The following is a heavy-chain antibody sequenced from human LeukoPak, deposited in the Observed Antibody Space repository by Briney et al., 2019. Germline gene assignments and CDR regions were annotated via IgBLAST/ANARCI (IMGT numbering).Heavy chain of an antibody. D-gene: IGHD1-14*01. V-gene: IGHV5-51*01. J-gene: IGHJ4*02. CDR3: ARHPAFTGVPARPFDY. CDR1: GYSFTSYW. Sequence: GALLKISCKAAGYSFTSYWIGWVSQMPGRGLQWVGLIWHGDSTTRYSPSFQGQVTISADKSLSTSYLQWSSLKASDTAIYYCARHPAFTGVPARPFDYWGPGILVTVSS. CDR2: IWHGDSTT.